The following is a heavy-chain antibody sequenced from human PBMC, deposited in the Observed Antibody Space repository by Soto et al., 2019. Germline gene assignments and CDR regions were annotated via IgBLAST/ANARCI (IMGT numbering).Heavy chain of an antibody. CDR3: AKESSVVATIMPTGYDAFDI. J-gene: IGHJ3*02. CDR1: GFTFDDYA. Sequence: GGSLRLSCAASGFTFDDYAMHWVRQAPGKGLEWVSGISWNSGSIGYADSVKGRFTISRDNAKNSLYLQMNSLRAEDTALYYCAKESSVVATIMPTGYDAFDIWGQGTMVTVSS. CDR2: ISWNSGSI. D-gene: IGHD5-12*01. V-gene: IGHV3-9*01.